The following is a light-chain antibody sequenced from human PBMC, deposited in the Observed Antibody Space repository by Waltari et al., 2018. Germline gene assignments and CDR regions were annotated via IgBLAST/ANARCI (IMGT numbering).Light chain of an antibody. J-gene: IGKJ1*01. CDR3: QQSYSTLSWT. CDR2: AAS. CDR1: PTSNTY. Sequence: DIQMTQSPSSLSASVGDRVTITCRASPTSNTYLHWYRQTPGKAPNLLIYAASNLQSGVPSRFSGSGSGTDFTLTINGLQPEDFATYYCQQSYSTLSWTFGQGTKVEIK. V-gene: IGKV1-39*01.